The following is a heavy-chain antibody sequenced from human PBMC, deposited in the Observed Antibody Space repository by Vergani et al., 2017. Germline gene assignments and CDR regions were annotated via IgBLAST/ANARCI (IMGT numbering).Heavy chain of an antibody. CDR2: INAGNGNT. Sequence: QVQLVQSGAEVKKPGASVKVSCKASGYTFTSYAMHWVRQAPGQRLEWMGWINAGNGNTKYSQKFQGRVTITRDTSASTAYMELSSLRSEDTAVYYCARDVVGATQGLGYWGQGTLVTVSS. V-gene: IGHV1-3*01. CDR1: GYTFTSYA. J-gene: IGHJ4*02. D-gene: IGHD1-26*01. CDR3: ARDVVGATQGLGY.